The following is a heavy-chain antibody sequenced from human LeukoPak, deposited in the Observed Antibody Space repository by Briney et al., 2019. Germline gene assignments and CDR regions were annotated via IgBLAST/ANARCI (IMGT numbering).Heavy chain of an antibody. CDR2: ISYDGSRK. CDR1: GFTFSSYW. CDR3: ARDAHTFSTTWFNEYLPH. V-gene: IGHV3-30*03. J-gene: IGHJ1*01. D-gene: IGHD3-10*01. Sequence: GGSLRLSCAASGFTFSSYWMSWVRQAPGKGLEWLAVISYDGSRKSYSDSVKGRFTISRDNSKKTVSLQMNSPRLEDTAVYFCARDAHTFSTTWFNEYLPHWGQGALVTVSS.